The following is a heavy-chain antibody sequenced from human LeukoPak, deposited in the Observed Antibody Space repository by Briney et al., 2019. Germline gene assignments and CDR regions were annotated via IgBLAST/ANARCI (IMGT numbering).Heavy chain of an antibody. V-gene: IGHV4-39*01. J-gene: IGHJ4*02. CDR3: ARYSGVWSNYFDH. CDR2: IYYSGTT. Sequence: SETLSLTCTVSGYSTSSSSYYWGWIRQPPGKGLEWIGIIYYSGTTYYDPSLKSRVTISIDTSRNQFSLKLSSVSAADTAEYYCARYSGVWSNYFDHWGQGTLVTVSS. CDR1: GYSTSSSSYY. D-gene: IGHD5-12*01.